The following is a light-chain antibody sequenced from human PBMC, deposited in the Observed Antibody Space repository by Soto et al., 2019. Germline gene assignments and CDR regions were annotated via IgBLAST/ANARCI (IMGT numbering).Light chain of an antibody. V-gene: IGKV3-20*01. J-gene: IGKJ2*01. CDR1: QSVSSSY. CDR3: HQYGSSPYT. Sequence: EIVLTQSPGTLSLSPGERATLSCRASQSVSSSYLAWYQQKPGQAPRLLIYGASSRATGIPDRFSGSGSGTDFTLTMNRLELEDFAVYYCHQYGSSPYTFGQGTKLEI. CDR2: GAS.